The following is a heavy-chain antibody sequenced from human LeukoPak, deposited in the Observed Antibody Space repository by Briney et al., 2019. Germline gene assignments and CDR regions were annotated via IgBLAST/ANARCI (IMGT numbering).Heavy chain of an antibody. D-gene: IGHD2-2*01. CDR1: SGSFSGYY. J-gene: IGHJ3*02. CDR2: INHSGST. CDR3: ARFTGYCSGTSCYPNAFDI. Sequence: SETLSLTCAVYSGSFSGYYWSWIRQPPGKGLEWIGEINHSGSTNYNPSLKSRVTISLDTSKNQFSLKLSSVTAADTAVFYCARFTGYCSGTSCYPNAFDIWGQGTMVTVSS. V-gene: IGHV4-34*01.